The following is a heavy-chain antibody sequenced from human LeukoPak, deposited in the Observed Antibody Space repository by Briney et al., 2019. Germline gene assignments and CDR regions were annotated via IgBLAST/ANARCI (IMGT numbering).Heavy chain of an antibody. Sequence: GGSLRLSCAASGFTFSSYGMHWVRQAPGKGLEWVAVISYDGSNKYYADSVKGRFTISRDNAKNSLYLQMNSLRAEDTALYYCAKAHGVYYYYGMDVWGQGTTVTVSS. D-gene: IGHD3-16*01. CDR2: ISYDGSNK. CDR1: GFTFSSYG. J-gene: IGHJ6*02. CDR3: AKAHGVYYYYGMDV. V-gene: IGHV3-30*18.